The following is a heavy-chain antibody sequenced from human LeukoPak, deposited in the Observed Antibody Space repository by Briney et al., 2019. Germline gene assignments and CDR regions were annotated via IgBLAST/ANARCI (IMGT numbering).Heavy chain of an antibody. CDR1: GFTFSSYG. Sequence: PGRSLRLSCAASGFTFSSYGMHWVRQAPGKGLEWVALISYDGSNNHYADSVKGRFTISRDDSKNTLYLQMNSLRAEDTAVYYCARAPYYWYFDLWGRGTLVTVSS. CDR2: ISYDGSNN. V-gene: IGHV3-30*03. J-gene: IGHJ2*01. CDR3: ARAPYYWYFDL.